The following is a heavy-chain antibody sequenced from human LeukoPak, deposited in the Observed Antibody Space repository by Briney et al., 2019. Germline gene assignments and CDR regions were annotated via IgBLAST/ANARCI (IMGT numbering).Heavy chain of an antibody. CDR3: AKDETDNWNYVPFDY. Sequence: GGSLRLSCAASGFTFDDYAMHWVRRAPGKGLEWVSLISGDGGSTYYADSVKGRFTISRDNSKNSLYLQMNSLRTEDTALYYCAKDETDNWNYVPFDYWGQGTLVTVSS. CDR1: GFTFDDYA. D-gene: IGHD1-7*01. V-gene: IGHV3-43*02. CDR2: ISGDGGST. J-gene: IGHJ4*02.